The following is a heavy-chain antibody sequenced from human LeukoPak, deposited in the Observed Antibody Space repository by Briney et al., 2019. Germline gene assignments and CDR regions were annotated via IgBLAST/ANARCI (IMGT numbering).Heavy chain of an antibody. V-gene: IGHV1-18*01. J-gene: IGHJ5*02. CDR3: ARDWDYGGKSGYNWFDP. D-gene: IGHD4-23*01. Sequence: ASAKVSCKASGYTFTSYGISWVRQVPGQGLEWMGWISAYNGNTNHAQKFQGRVTMTTDTSTTTAYMELRSLRSDDTAVYYCARDWDYGGKSGYNWFDPWGQGTLVTVSS. CDR1: GYTFTSYG. CDR2: ISAYNGNT.